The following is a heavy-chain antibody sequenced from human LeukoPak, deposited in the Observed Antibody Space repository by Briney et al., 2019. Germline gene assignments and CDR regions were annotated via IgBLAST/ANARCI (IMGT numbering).Heavy chain of an antibody. CDR2: ITDSGGDT. V-gene: IGHV3-23*01. D-gene: IGHD6-6*01. J-gene: IGHJ4*02. CDR1: GFTFSRYA. Sequence: GGSLRPSCVASGFTFSRYAMSWVRQAPGKGLEWVSAITDSGGDTYHADSVQGRFTISRDNSDDTLYMQMNSLRVEDTAVYYCARGSSSSRPYYFDSWGQGTLVTVSS. CDR3: ARGSSSSRPYYFDS.